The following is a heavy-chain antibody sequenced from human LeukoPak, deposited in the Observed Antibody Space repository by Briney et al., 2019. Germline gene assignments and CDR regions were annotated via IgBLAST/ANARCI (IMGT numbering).Heavy chain of an antibody. CDR2: ISSSGNSI. J-gene: IGHJ4*02. D-gene: IGHD6-6*01. CDR1: GFTFSDYY. CDR3: ARADDSSSGYFDY. V-gene: IGHV3-11*04. Sequence: EGSLRLSCAASGFTFSDYYMSWIRQAPGKGLEWVSYISSSGNSISYADSVKGRFTISRDNAKNSLYLQMNSLRAEDTAVYYCARADDSSSGYFDYWGQGTLVTVSS.